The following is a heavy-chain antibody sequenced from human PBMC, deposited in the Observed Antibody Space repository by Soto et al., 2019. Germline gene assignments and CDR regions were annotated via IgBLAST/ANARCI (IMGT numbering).Heavy chain of an antibody. CDR3: AKGGRQWLVTSDFNY. CDR2: VSHDGRNT. CDR1: GFTFSDYA. D-gene: IGHD6-19*01. V-gene: IGHV3-30*18. Sequence: PGGSLRLSCAASGFTFSDYAMHWVRQAPGKGLEWVAVVSHDGRNTHYAESVKGQFTIYRDSSKKTVSLEKTSLRVEDTAVYYCAKGGRQWLVTSDFNYWGQGA. J-gene: IGHJ4*02.